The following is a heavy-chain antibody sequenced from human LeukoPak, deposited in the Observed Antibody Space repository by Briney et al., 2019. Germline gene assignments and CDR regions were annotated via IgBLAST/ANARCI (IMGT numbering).Heavy chain of an antibody. V-gene: IGHV3-21*01. CDR1: GFTFSSYS. D-gene: IGHD1-26*01. CDR2: ISSSSSYI. Sequence: GGSLRLSCAASGFTFSSYSMNWVRQAPGKGLEWVSSISSSSSYIYYADSVKGRFTISRDNAKNTLYLQMNSLRAEDTAVYYCARVRVGATRDFDYWGQGTLVTVSS. J-gene: IGHJ4*02. CDR3: ARVRVGATRDFDY.